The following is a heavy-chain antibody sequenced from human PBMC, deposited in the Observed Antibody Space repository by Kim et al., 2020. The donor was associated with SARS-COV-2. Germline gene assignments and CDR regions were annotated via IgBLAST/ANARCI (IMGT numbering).Heavy chain of an antibody. CDR3: TTDRILVIPD. J-gene: IGHJ1*01. CDR2: IESKTDGGTA. D-gene: IGHD2-21*01. V-gene: IGHV3-15*04. CDR1: GFTVQSAY. Sequence: GGSLRLSCAASGFTVQSAYMSWVRQAPGKGLEWVGRIESKTDGGTADYGAPVKGRFTISRDDSKNMLYLQMNSLKTDDTGVYYCTTDRILVIPDWGQGTL.